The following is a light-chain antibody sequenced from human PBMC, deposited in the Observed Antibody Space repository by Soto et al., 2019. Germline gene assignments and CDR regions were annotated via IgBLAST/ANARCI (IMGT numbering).Light chain of an antibody. J-gene: IGKJ3*01. Sequence: DIQMTQSPSSLSASIGDRVIITCQASQDISNNLNWYQQKPGKAPKIVIYDASNLETGVPSRFSGSGSGTHFTFTISSLQPEDLATYYCQQYDSLPPIFTFGPGTKVEIK. CDR2: DAS. CDR3: QQYDSLPPIFT. CDR1: QDISNN. V-gene: IGKV1-33*01.